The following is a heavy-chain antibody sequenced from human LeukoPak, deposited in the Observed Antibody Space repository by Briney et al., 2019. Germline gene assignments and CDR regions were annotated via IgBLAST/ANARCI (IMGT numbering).Heavy chain of an antibody. CDR1: GFTFSSYG. V-gene: IGHV3-30*02. D-gene: IGHD1-26*01. J-gene: IGHJ4*02. CDR2: IRYDGINK. CDR3: ALQVGAPTVFDY. Sequence: PGGSLRLSCAASGFTFSSYGIHWVRQAPGKGLEWVAFIRYDGINKNYADSVKGRLTISRDNSKNTLYLQMNSLRVEDTAVYYCALQVGAPTVFDYWGQGTLVTVSS.